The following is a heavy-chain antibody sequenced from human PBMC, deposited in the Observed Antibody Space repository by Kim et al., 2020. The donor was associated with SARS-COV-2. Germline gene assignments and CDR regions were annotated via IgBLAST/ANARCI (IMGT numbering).Heavy chain of an antibody. Sequence: YADSVKGRFTITRDNAKNSLYLQMNSLRAEDTAVYYCARDDLGIRGVSGYWGQGTLVTVSS. V-gene: IGHV3-11*06. J-gene: IGHJ4*02. D-gene: IGHD7-27*01. CDR3: ARDDLGIRGVSGY.